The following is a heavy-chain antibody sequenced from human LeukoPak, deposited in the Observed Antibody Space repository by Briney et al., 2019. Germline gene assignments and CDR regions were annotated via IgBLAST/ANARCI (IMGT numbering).Heavy chain of an antibody. Sequence: ASVKVSCKAYDYTFASYGISWVRQAPGQGLEWMGWINPNNGNTRYAENLQGRVTMTTDISTSTAYMELRGLRSDDTAIYYCARDFTPPHCTTPNCPRGGWFDPWGQGTLVTVSS. J-gene: IGHJ5*02. CDR2: INPNNGNT. CDR3: ARDFTPPHCTTPNCPRGGWFDP. D-gene: IGHD2-8*01. V-gene: IGHV1-18*01. CDR1: DYTFASYG.